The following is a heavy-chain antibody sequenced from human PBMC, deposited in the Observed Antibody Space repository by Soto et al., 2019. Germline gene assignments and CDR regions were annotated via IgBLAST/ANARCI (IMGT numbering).Heavy chain of an antibody. J-gene: IGHJ4*02. CDR2: IYSAGSA. D-gene: IGHD6-13*01. CDR1: GFTVSSYH. CDR3: ARVPSSSYHYFDY. V-gene: IGHV3-66*01. Sequence: GGSLRLSCAASGFTVSSYHMSWVRQAPGKGLEWVSVIYSAGSADFADSVKGRFTISRDNSKNTLYLQMSSLRAEDTAVYYCARVPSSSYHYFDYWGQGTLVTV.